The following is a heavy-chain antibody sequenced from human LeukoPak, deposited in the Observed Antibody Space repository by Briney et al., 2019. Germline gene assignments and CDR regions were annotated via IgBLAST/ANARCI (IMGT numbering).Heavy chain of an antibody. J-gene: IGHJ5*02. CDR1: GFTFSSYA. Sequence: GGSLRLSCVASGFTFSSYAINWVRQVPGKGLEWVSAISGSGGATYYADSVKGRFTISRDNSRNTLYLQMSSLRAEDTAVYYCARRNPWFDPWGQGTLVTVSS. CDR2: ISGSGGAT. CDR3: ARRNPWFDP. V-gene: IGHV3-23*01.